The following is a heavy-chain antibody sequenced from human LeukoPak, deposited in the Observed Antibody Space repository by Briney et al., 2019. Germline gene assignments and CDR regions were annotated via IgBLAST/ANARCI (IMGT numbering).Heavy chain of an antibody. CDR2: IYYRGST. CDR3: ARANWGSIDY. D-gene: IGHD7-27*01. Sequence: PSETLSLTCTVSGGSISSYYWSWIRQPPGKGLEWIGYIYYRGSTNYNPSLKSRVSTSVDTSKNQFSLKLSSVTAADTAVYYCARANWGSIDYWGQGTLVTVSS. J-gene: IGHJ4*02. V-gene: IGHV4-59*01. CDR1: GGSISSYY.